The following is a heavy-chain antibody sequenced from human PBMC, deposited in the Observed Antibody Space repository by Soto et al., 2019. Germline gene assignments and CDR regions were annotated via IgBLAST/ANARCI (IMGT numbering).Heavy chain of an antibody. V-gene: IGHV4-34*01. D-gene: IGHD4-17*01. CDR2: INHSGST. Sequence: SETLSLTCAVYGGSFSGYYWSWIRQPPGKGLEWIGEINHSGSTNYNPSLKSRVTISVDTSKNQFPLKLSSVTAADTAVYYCARNGFAGDYVGWFDPWGKGTLVTVSS. CDR1: GGSFSGYY. CDR3: ARNGFAGDYVGWFDP. J-gene: IGHJ5*02.